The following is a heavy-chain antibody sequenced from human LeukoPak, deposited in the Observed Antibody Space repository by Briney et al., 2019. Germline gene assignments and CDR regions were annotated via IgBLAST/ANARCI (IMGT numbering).Heavy chain of an antibody. V-gene: IGHV4-4*09. CDR1: GGSISSYY. CDR2: IYTSGST. D-gene: IGHD6-13*01. CDR3: ARTGYSSSWYNNWFDP. J-gene: IGHJ5*02. Sequence: SETLSLTCTVSGGSISSYYWSWIRQPPGKGLEWIGHIYTSGSTNYNPSLKSRVTISVDTSKNQFSLKLCSVTAADTAVYYCARTGYSSSWYNNWFDPWGQGTLVTVSS.